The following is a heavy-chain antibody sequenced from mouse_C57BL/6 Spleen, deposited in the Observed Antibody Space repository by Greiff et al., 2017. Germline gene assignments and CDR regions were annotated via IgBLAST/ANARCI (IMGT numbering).Heavy chain of an antibody. CDR2: IDPSDSYT. J-gene: IGHJ2*01. CDR1: GYTFTSYW. V-gene: IGHV1-69*01. Sequence: QVQLQQSGAELVMPGASVKLSCKASGYTFTSYWMHWVKQRPGQGLEWIGEIDPSDSYTNYNQKFKGKSTLTVDKSSSTAYMQLSSLTSEDSAVYYCARCSTTVVATDYFDYWGQGTTLTVSS. CDR3: ARCSTTVVATDYFDY. D-gene: IGHD1-1*01.